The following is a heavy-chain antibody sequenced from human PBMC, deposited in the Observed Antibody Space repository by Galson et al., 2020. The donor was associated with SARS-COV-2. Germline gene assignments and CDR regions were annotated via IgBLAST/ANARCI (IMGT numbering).Heavy chain of an antibody. CDR2: IRSGGSYT. CDR3: ARRAATGRCFDP. CDR1: GFTLSDYY. Sequence: GGSLRLSCAAAGFTLSDYYMSWIRQAPRKWLEWVSYIRSGGSYTNYADSVRGRFTISRVNAKNSLYLQINSLRAEDTAVYYCARRAATGRCFDPWGQGTLVTVSS. V-gene: IGHV3-11*06. D-gene: IGHD1-1*01. J-gene: IGHJ5*02.